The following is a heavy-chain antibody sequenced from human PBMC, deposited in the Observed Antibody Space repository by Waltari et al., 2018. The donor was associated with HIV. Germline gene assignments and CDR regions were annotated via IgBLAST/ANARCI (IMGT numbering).Heavy chain of an antibody. CDR3: ARGPMYKWFDP. V-gene: IGHV3-9*01. Sequence: EGQLVESGGDLVQPGGSLRLSCVASGFKFDAYAMHWVRQASGKGLEWVSGISWSSGNIAYADSVRGRFTISRDNAKKSLYLRMNSLRAEDTALYYCARGPMYKWFDPWGQGTLVTVSS. CDR1: GFKFDAYA. CDR2: ISWSSGNI. J-gene: IGHJ5*02. D-gene: IGHD3-10*02.